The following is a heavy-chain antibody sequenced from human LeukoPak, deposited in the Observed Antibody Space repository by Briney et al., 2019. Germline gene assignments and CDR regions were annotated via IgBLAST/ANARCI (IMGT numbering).Heavy chain of an antibody. J-gene: IGHJ3*02. CDR1: GGTFSSYA. CDR2: IIPIFGTA. Sequence: ASVKVSCKASGGTFSSYAISWVRQAPGQGLEWMGGIIPIFGTANYAQKFQGRVTITADESTSTAYMELSSLRSEDTAVYYCARGWLGSGSDAFDIWGQGTMVTVSS. D-gene: IGHD5-12*01. CDR3: ARGWLGSGSDAFDI. V-gene: IGHV1-69*13.